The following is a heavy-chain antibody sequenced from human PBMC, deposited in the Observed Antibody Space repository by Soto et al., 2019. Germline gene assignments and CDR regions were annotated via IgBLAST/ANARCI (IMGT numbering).Heavy chain of an antibody. J-gene: IGHJ4*02. D-gene: IGHD5-18*01. V-gene: IGHV3-30-3*01. CDR2: ISYDGSNK. CDR3: ARDKYSYGYLDY. Sequence: QVQLVESGGGVVQPGRSLRLSCAASGFTFSSYAMHWVRQAPGKGLEWVAVISYDGSNKYYADSVKGRFTISRDNSKNTLYLQMNNLRAEDTAVYYCARDKYSYGYLDYWGQGTLVTVSS. CDR1: GFTFSSYA.